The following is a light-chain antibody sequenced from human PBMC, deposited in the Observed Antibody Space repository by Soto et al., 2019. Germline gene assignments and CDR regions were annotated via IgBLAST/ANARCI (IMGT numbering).Light chain of an antibody. CDR1: QSIRTY. Sequence: IHMTHSPSSLSASLGDIVTVTFRASQSIRTYLNWYQQKPGKAPKLLIYAASSLQSGVPSRFSGSVSGTDFTLTINSLQPEDFATYYCQQSFSTPLTFGGGTKVDIK. CDR3: QQSFSTPLT. J-gene: IGKJ4*01. V-gene: IGKV1-39*01. CDR2: AAS.